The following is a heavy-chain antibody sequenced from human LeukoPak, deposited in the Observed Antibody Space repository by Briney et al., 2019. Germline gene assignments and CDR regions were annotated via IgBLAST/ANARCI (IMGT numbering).Heavy chain of an antibody. J-gene: IGHJ3*02. CDR2: ISWNSGSI. Sequence: PGRSLRLSCAASGFTFDDYAMHWVRQAPGKGLEWVSGISWNSGSIGYADSVKGRFTISRDNAKNSLYLQMNSLRAEDTALYYCAGGSLRPIWGQGTMVTVSS. V-gene: IGHV3-9*01. D-gene: IGHD3-16*01. CDR1: GFTFDDYA. CDR3: AGGSLRPI.